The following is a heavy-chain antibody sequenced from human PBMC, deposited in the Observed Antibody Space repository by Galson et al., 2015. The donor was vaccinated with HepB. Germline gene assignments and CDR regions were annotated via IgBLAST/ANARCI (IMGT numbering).Heavy chain of an antibody. Sequence: SLRLSCAASGFTFGDYAMSWFRQAPGKGLEWVGFIRSKAYGGTTEYAASVKGRFTISRDDSKSIAYLQMNSLKTEDTAVYYCTRGYYYDSSGYYYVGYFQHWCQGTLVTVSS. CDR2: IRSKAYGGTT. J-gene: IGHJ1*01. V-gene: IGHV3-49*03. CDR1: GFTFGDYA. D-gene: IGHD3-22*01. CDR3: TRGYYYDSSGYYYVGYFQH.